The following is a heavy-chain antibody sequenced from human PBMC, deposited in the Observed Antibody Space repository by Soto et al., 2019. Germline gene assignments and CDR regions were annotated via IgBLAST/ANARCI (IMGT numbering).Heavy chain of an antibody. D-gene: IGHD6-13*01. V-gene: IGHV1-18*01. CDR3: AREGGGSWSDYYHYYMDF. CDR1: GYTFTSYG. Sequence: ASVKVSCKASGYTFTSYGISWVLQAPGEGLEWMGWISAYNGNTNYAQKLQGRVTMTTDTSTSTAYMELRSLRSDDTAVYYCAREGGGSWSDYYHYYMDFGAKGPTDTVSS. CDR2: ISAYNGNT. J-gene: IGHJ6*03.